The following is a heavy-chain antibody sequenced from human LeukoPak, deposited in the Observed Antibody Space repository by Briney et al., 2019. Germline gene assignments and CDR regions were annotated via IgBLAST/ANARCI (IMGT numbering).Heavy chain of an antibody. CDR1: GDSISSSSYY. J-gene: IGHJ4*02. D-gene: IGHD2-2*01. CDR2: IYYSGST. V-gene: IGHV4-39*01. Sequence: PSETLSLTCTVSGDSISSSSYYWGWIRQPPGKGLEWIGTIYYSGSTYYNPSLKSRVTISVDTSKHPFYLTLSSVTAADTAVYYCARQEVYCSSTSCYARGYSYGTFFDYWGQGTLVTVSS. CDR3: ARQEVYCSSTSCYARGYSYGTFFDY.